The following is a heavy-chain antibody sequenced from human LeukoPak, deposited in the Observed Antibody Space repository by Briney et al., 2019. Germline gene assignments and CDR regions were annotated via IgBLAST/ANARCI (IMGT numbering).Heavy chain of an antibody. CDR2: ITPSDGNT. CDR3: AKAQTMTMVTTVFYYGMDV. J-gene: IGHJ6*02. V-gene: IGHV3-23*01. Sequence: GGSLRLSCAASGFTFSSYAMSWVRQAPGKGLEWVSVITPSDGNTYYSDSVRGRFTISSDNSKNTMYLQMNSLRAEDTAVYYCAKAQTMTMVTTVFYYGMDVWGQGTTVIVSS. CDR1: GFTFSSYA. D-gene: IGHD4-17*01.